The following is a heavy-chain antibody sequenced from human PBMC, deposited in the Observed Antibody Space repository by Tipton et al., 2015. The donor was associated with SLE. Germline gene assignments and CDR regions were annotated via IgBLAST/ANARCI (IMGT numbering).Heavy chain of an antibody. V-gene: IGHV3-33*01. CDR1: GFTFSNYA. J-gene: IGHJ4*02. D-gene: IGHD1-1*01. CDR3: ARDGNGDYFDY. CDR2: TWYDGSDK. Sequence: SLRLSCAASGFTFSNYAMHWVRQAPGKGLEWVAVTWYDGSDKYYADSVKGRFTISRDNSKNTLYVQMNSLRAEDTAVYYCARDGNGDYFDYWGQGTLVTVSS.